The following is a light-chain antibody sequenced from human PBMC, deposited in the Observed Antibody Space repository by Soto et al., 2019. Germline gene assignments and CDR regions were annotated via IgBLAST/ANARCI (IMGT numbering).Light chain of an antibody. V-gene: IGLV1-47*01. CDR2: RSD. J-gene: IGLJ2*01. CDR1: SSNIGTNY. CDR3: ATWDDTLSGVV. Sequence: QSVLTQPPSASGTPGQRVTISCSGSSSNIGTNYVYWYQQLPGMAPKLLIYRSDQRPSGVPGRLSGSKSGTSASLAISGLRSEDEADYYCATWDDTLSGVVFGGGTQLTVL.